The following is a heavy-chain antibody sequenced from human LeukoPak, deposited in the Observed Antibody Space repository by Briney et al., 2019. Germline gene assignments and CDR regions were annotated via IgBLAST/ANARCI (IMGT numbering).Heavy chain of an antibody. CDR1: GFNFGDNS. V-gene: IGHV3-49*03. CDR2: IRSKANGATT. CDR3: AAPSNWGRYGTFDV. J-gene: IGHJ3*01. Sequence: GGSLRLSCTGSGFNFGDNSVGWFRQAPGKGLEWVGFIRSKANGATTEYAASVKGGITISRDDSKSIAYLHMNILKTEDTAVYYCAAPSNWGRYGTFDVWGQGAMVTVSS. D-gene: IGHD7-27*01.